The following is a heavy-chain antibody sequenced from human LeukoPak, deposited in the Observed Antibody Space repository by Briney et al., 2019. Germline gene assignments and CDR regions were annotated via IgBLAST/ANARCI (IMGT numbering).Heavy chain of an antibody. CDR1: GFTFSDYS. V-gene: IGHV3-48*01. Sequence: GGSLRLSCAASGFTFSDYSMHWVRQAPGKGLEWLSYISILSNSIFYADSVKGRFTISRDNAKNSLYLRMNSLRAEDTAVYYCARERGHVAWDVFDLWGQGTMITVSS. CDR3: ARERGHVAWDVFDL. D-gene: IGHD1-26*01. J-gene: IGHJ3*01. CDR2: ISILSNSI.